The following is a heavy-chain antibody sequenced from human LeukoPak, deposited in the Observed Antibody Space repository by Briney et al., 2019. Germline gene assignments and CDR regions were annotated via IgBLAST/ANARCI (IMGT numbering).Heavy chain of an antibody. D-gene: IGHD3-10*01. Sequence: GGSLRLSCAASGFTFSSDAMSWVRQAPGKGLEWVSAISGSGGSTYYADSVKSRFTISRDNSKNTLYLQMNSLRAEDTAVYHCAKVMTRTMVRGVPPSDYWGQGTLVTVSS. CDR2: ISGSGGST. V-gene: IGHV3-23*01. J-gene: IGHJ4*02. CDR1: GFTFSSDA. CDR3: AKVMTRTMVRGVPPSDY.